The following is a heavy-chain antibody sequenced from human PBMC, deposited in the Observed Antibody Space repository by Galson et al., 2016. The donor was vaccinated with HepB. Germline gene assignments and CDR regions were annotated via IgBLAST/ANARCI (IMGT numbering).Heavy chain of an antibody. D-gene: IGHD3-10*01. CDR1: GFTSSSYW. Sequence: SLRLSCAASGFTSSSYWMHWARQAPGKGLVWVSRISSDGSKTTYADSVKGRFTISSDNAKNTLSLQMNSLRVEDTAVYYCHVWFGESRYGVDVWGQGTTVTVSS. CDR2: ISSDGSKT. CDR3: HVWFGESRYGVDV. J-gene: IGHJ6*02. V-gene: IGHV3-74*01.